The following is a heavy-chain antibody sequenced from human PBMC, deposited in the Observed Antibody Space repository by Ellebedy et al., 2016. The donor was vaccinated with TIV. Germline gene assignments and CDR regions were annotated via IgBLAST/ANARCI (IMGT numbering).Heavy chain of an antibody. D-gene: IGHD6-19*01. CDR2: FYYGRSP. Sequence: MPGGSLRLSCSVFGGSPSDTNYYWGWFRQPPGKGMEWVGTFYYGRSPYYNPSLTSRVSISVDTAKNQFSLRLSSVTAADTAVYYCVRHWEVRGWGVGVWGQGTTVTVSS. J-gene: IGHJ6*02. V-gene: IGHV4-39*01. CDR3: VRHWEVRGWGVGV. CDR1: GGSPSDTNYY.